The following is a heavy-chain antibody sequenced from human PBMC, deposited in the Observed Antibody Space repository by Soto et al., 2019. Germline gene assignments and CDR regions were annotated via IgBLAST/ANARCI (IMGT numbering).Heavy chain of an antibody. CDR1: GFTFSSYA. D-gene: IGHD3-3*01. J-gene: IGHJ5*02. CDR2: ISGSGGST. V-gene: IGHV3-23*01. CDR3: AKDSRNYDFCSRYPPGIWFYP. Sequence: EVQLLESGGGLVQPGGSLRLSCAASGFTFSSYAMSWVRQAPGKGLEWVSAISGSGGSTYYADSVKGRFTISRDNSKNTLYLQMNSLRAEDTAVYYCAKDSRNYDFCSRYPPGIWFYPWGQGTLVTVSS.